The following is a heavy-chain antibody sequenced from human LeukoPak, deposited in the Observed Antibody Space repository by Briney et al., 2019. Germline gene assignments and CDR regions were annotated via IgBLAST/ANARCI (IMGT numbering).Heavy chain of an antibody. CDR2: IKQDGSEK. CDR3: ARDDSRSYWIPDP. CDR1: GFTFSSYW. V-gene: IGHV3-7*01. Sequence: GGSLRLSCAASGFTFSSYWMSWVRQAPGKGLEWVANIKQDGSEKYYVDSVKGRFTISRDNAQNALYLQMNSLRAEDTAVYYCARDDSRSYWIPDPWGQGNLVSVSS. D-gene: IGHD3-10*01. J-gene: IGHJ5*02.